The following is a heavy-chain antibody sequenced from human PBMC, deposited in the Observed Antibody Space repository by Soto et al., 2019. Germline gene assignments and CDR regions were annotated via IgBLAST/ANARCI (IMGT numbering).Heavy chain of an antibody. CDR3: ARGVAGSGFDL. CDR1: GYSVSSNTAA. V-gene: IGHV6-1*01. D-gene: IGHD6-19*01. J-gene: IGHJ4*02. Sequence: QTLSLTFAISGYSVSSNTAAWNLIRSSPSRGLEWLGRTYYRSNWRHDYAVSVKSRITVNPDTSKNHFSLQLNSVTPDDTAVYYCARGVAGSGFDLWGQGTLVTVSS. CDR2: TYYRSNWRH.